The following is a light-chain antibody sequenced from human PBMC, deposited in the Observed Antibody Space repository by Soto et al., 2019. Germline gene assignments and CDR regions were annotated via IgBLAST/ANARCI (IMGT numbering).Light chain of an antibody. CDR1: QSVNTY. CDR2: DAS. J-gene: IGKJ2*01. CDR3: QQRAIWPPYT. Sequence: EIVLTQSPATLSLSPGERATLSCRASQSVNTYLAWYQQKPGQAPRLLIYDASNRATGIPARFSGSGSGTDFTLTISSLEPEDFAVYYCQQRAIWPPYTFGQGTKLDIK. V-gene: IGKV3-11*01.